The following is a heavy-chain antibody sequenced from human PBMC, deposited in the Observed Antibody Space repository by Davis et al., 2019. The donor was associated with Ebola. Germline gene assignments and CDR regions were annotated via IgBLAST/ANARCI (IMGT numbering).Heavy chain of an antibody. CDR1: GMTFSSYG. Sequence: GESLKISCVVSGMTFSSYGMHWVRQAPGKGLEWVAVISSDGSEQYYGDSVKGRFTISIDDSANKMYLQMTNLRLEDTALYYCVRPYNYAWFDPWGQGTLVTVSS. J-gene: IGHJ5*02. CDR3: VRPYNYAWFDP. V-gene: IGHV3-30*03. D-gene: IGHD5-24*01. CDR2: ISSDGSEQ.